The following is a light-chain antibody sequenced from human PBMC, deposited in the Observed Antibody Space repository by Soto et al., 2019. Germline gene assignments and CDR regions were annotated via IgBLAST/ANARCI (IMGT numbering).Light chain of an antibody. CDR3: QQYNNWPFT. CDR2: GAS. V-gene: IGKV3-15*01. J-gene: IGKJ4*01. Sequence: IIMTQSPVTLSVSPGERATLSCRASQSVNSNLAWYQQKPGQAPRLLIYGASTRATGIPASFIGNGSGTEFTLTASSLQPEDFAVYYCQQYNNWPFTFGGGTKVDIK. CDR1: QSVNSN.